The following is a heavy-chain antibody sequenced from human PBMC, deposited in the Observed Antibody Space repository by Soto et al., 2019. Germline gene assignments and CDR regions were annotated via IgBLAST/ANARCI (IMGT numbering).Heavy chain of an antibody. Sequence: EVQLVESGGGLVQPGGSLRLSCAASGFTFSSYEMNWVRQAPGKGLEWVSYISSSGSTIYYADSVKGRFTISRDNAKNSLYLQMNSLRGEDTAVYYCASLPPPDGFSWSGMDVWGQGTTVTVSS. CDR3: ASLPPPDGFSWSGMDV. V-gene: IGHV3-48*03. CDR1: GFTFSSYE. CDR2: ISSSGSTI. J-gene: IGHJ6*02. D-gene: IGHD3-10*01.